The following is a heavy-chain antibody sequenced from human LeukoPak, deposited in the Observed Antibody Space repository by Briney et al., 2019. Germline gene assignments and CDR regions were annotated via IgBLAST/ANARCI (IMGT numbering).Heavy chain of an antibody. V-gene: IGHV4-4*07. CDR2: LYPGVST. Sequence: SETLSLTCTVSGGPIYSYYWSWLRQTAGRGLEWIGRLYPGVSTNYNPSLKSRVTMSVDTSKNQFALKLSAVTAADTAVYYCARLKFYDSTGYSPGHYMDVWGKGTTVTVSS. J-gene: IGHJ6*03. D-gene: IGHD3-22*01. CDR3: ARLKFYDSTGYSPGHYMDV. CDR1: GGPIYSYY.